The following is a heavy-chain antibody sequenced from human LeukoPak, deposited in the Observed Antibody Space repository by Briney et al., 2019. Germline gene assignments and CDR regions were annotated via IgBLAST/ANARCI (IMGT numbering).Heavy chain of an antibody. D-gene: IGHD2-15*01. Sequence: TGGSLRLSCAASGFTFSSYSMNWVRQAPGKGLEWVSSISSSSSYIYYADSVKGRFTISRDNAKNSLYLQMNSLRAEVTAVYYCARVGYCSGGGCYLFDYWGQGTLVTVSS. J-gene: IGHJ4*02. V-gene: IGHV3-21*01. CDR2: ISSSSSYI. CDR3: ARVGYCSGGGCYLFDY. CDR1: GFTFSSYS.